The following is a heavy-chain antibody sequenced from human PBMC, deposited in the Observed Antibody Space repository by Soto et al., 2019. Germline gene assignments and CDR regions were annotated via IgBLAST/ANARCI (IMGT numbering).Heavy chain of an antibody. CDR3: ATELSDNPARPFDS. CDR1: GVTFSSET. CDR2: IIPLFGTA. D-gene: IGHD1-20*01. V-gene: IGHV1-69*01. J-gene: IGHJ4*02. Sequence: QVQLVQSGAEVKKPGSSVKVSCKASGVTFSSETISWVRQAPGQGLEWVGGIIPLFGTANYAQKFQGRVTHTADESTRTLYIELSSLRSDDTAVYYCATELSDNPARPFDSWGQGALVTVSS.